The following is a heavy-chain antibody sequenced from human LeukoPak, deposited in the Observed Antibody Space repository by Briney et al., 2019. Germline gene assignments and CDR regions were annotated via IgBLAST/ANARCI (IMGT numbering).Heavy chain of an antibody. CDR1: GGSISSGSYY. Sequence: SETLSLTCTVSGGSISSGSYYWSWIRQPAGKGLEWIGRIYTSGSTNYNPSLKSRVTISVDTSKNQFSLKLSSVTAADTAVYYCARGGPNAYYYYYMDVWGKGTTVTISS. V-gene: IGHV4-61*02. D-gene: IGHD3-16*01. J-gene: IGHJ6*03. CDR3: ARGGPNAYYYYYMDV. CDR2: IYTSGST.